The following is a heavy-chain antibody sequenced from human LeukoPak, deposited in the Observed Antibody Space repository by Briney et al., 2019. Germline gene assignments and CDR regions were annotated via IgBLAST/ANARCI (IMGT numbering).Heavy chain of an antibody. D-gene: IGHD5-18*01. CDR1: GYTFTSYY. J-gene: IGHJ4*02. V-gene: IGHV1-46*01. Sequence: ASVKVSCKASGYTFTSYYMHWVRQAPGQGLEWVGIINPSGDPTTYAQKFQGRVTMTTDTSTSTAYMELRSLRSDDTAVYYCARYTAMDKILDYWGQGTLVTVSS. CDR2: INPSGDPT. CDR3: ARYTAMDKILDY.